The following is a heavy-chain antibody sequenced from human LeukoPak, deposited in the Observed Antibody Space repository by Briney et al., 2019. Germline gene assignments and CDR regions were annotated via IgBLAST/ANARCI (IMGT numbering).Heavy chain of an antibody. CDR3: ARDLGYGSGPDWFDP. CDR2: ISSSGSSI. Sequence: GGSLRFSCAASGFTFSSYEMNWVRQAPGKGLEWVSYISSSGSSIYYADSVKGRFTISRDNAKNSLYLQMNSLKTEDTAVYFCARDLGYGSGPDWFDPWGQGTLVTVSS. J-gene: IGHJ5*02. D-gene: IGHD3-10*01. CDR1: GFTFSSYE. V-gene: IGHV3-48*03.